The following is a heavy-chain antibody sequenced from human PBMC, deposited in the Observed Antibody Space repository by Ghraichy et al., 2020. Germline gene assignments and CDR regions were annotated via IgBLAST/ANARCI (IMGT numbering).Heavy chain of an antibody. D-gene: IGHD3-10*01. CDR1: GFTFSSYS. Sequence: GGSLRLSCAASGFTFSSYSMNWVRQAPGKGLEWVSYISSSSSTIYYADSVKGRFTISRDNAKNSLYLQMNSLRDEDTAVYYCARASVGGSGSYPMPDYWGQGTLVTVSS. CDR3: ARASVGGSGSYPMPDY. V-gene: IGHV3-48*02. J-gene: IGHJ4*02. CDR2: ISSSSSTI.